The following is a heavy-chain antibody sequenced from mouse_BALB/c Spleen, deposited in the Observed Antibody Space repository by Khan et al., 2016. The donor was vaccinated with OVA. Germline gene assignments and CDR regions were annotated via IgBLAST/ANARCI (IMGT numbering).Heavy chain of an antibody. CDR3: ARWGMIY. J-gene: IGHJ4*01. V-gene: IGHV3-2*02. Sequence: VQLKESGPGLVKPSQSLSLTCTVTGYSITSDYAWNCIRQLPGNKLEWMGYISYSASTSYNPSLKSRITITRDTSKNQFFLPLNSVTSEDTATYGCARWGMIYWGQGTAVTVSS. D-gene: IGHD2-3*01. CDR1: GYSITSDYA. CDR2: ISYSAST.